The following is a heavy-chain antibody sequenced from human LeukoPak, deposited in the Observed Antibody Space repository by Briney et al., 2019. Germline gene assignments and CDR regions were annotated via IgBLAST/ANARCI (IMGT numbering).Heavy chain of an antibody. D-gene: IGHD6-19*01. Sequence: ASVKVSCKASGYTFTGYYIHWVRQAPGQGLEWMGWINPNSGGTDYAQKFQGRLTMTRDTSISTAYMELSSLRSEDTAVYYCARDPGIAVATFDYWGQGTLVTVSS. V-gene: IGHV1-2*02. CDR3: ARDPGIAVATFDY. CDR1: GYTFTGYY. J-gene: IGHJ4*02. CDR2: INPNSGGT.